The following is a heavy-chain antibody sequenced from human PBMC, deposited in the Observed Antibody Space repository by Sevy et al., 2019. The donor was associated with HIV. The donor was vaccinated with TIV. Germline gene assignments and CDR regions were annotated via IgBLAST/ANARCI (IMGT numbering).Heavy chain of an antibody. CDR3: ARDPRMYGYYLLAYFDY. Sequence: GGYLRLSCAASGFAPSTYGMHWVRQAPGKGLEWVAVIGYDGSNKYYTDSVKGRFSISRDNSRNTLFLQMDSLRAEDTAVYYCARDPRMYGYYLLAYFDYWGHGTLVTVSS. V-gene: IGHV3-33*01. CDR2: IGYDGSNK. CDR1: GFAPSTYG. D-gene: IGHD1-26*01. J-gene: IGHJ4*01.